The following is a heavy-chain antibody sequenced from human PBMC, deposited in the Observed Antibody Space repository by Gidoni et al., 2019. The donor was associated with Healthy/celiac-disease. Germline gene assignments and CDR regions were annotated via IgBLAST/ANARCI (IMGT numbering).Heavy chain of an antibody. Sequence: QVQLVQSGAEVKKPGASVTASCKASGYTFTRYAMHLVRQAPGQRLEWMGWINACNGNTEYSQKFQGRVTSTRDTSASTAYMELSSLRSEGRAVYYCARDQRYCSGGSCYSPAYYFDYWGQGTLVTVSS. CDR2: INACNGNT. V-gene: IGHV1-3*01. CDR3: ARDQRYCSGGSCYSPAYYFDY. J-gene: IGHJ4*02. CDR1: GYTFTRYA. D-gene: IGHD2-15*01.